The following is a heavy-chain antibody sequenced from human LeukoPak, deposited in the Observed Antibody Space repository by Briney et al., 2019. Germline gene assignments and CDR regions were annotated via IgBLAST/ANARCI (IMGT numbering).Heavy chain of an antibody. CDR3: ASYSYYYDSSGYFDY. CDR1: GVSFSGYY. D-gene: IGHD3-22*01. V-gene: IGHV4-34*01. J-gene: IGHJ4*02. Sequence: SETLSLTCAVYGVSFSGYYWSWIRQPPGKGLEWIGEINHSGSTNYNPSLKSRVTISVDTSKNQFSLKLSSVTAADTAVYYCASYSYYYDSSGYFDYWAREPWSPSPQ. CDR2: INHSGST.